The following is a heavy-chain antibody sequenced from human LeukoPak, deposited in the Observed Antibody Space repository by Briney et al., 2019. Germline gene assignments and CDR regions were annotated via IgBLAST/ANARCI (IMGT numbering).Heavy chain of an antibody. D-gene: IGHD1-26*01. CDR2: ISGSGGST. Sequence: GGSLRLSCAASGFTFSSYWMSWVRQAPGKGLEWVSAISGSGGSTSYADSVKGRFTISRDNSKNTLYLQMNSLRAEDTAVYYCAAWEVKSAFDYWGQGTLVTVSS. CDR3: AAWEVKSAFDY. CDR1: GFTFSSYW. J-gene: IGHJ4*02. V-gene: IGHV3-23*01.